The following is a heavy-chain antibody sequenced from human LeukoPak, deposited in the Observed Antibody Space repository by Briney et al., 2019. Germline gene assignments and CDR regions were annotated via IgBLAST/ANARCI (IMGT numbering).Heavy chain of an antibody. CDR2: IYHSGST. CDR1: GGSISSSNW. J-gene: IGHJ5*02. D-gene: IGHD2-21*01. Sequence: SGTLSLTCAVSGGSISSSNWWSWVRQPPGKGLEWIGEIYHSGSTNYNPSLKSRVTMSVDTSKNQFSLKLSSVTAADTAVYYCARRSTVVGMGWFDPWGQGTLVIVSS. V-gene: IGHV4-4*02. CDR3: ARRSTVVGMGWFDP.